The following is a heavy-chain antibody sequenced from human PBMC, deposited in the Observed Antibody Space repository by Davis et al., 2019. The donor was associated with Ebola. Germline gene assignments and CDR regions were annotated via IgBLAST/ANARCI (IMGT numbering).Heavy chain of an antibody. J-gene: IGHJ4*02. CDR2: IYTSGRT. V-gene: IGHV4-4*07. CDR1: GGSISSYY. Sequence: PSETLSLTCTVSGGSISSYYWSWIRQPAGTGLEWIGRIYTSGRTNYNPSLKSRVTISVDTSKNQFSLKLNSVTAADTAVYYCARDAGSYYYYFDYWGQGTLVTVSS. D-gene: IGHD1-26*01. CDR3: ARDAGSYYYYFDY.